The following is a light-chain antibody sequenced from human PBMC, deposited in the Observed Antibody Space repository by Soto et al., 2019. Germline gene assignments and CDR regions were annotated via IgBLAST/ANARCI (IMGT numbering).Light chain of an antibody. CDR1: TRAVTSDNY. Sequence: QAVVTQEPSLTVSPGGTVTLTCASSTRAVTSDNYPNWFQLKPGQAPKSVIYSTSNKHSWTPARFSGSLLGGKAALTLSGVQPEDEAEYYCLLYYGGVYVFGSGTKLTVL. CDR2: STS. J-gene: IGLJ1*01. CDR3: LLYYGGVYV. V-gene: IGLV7-43*01.